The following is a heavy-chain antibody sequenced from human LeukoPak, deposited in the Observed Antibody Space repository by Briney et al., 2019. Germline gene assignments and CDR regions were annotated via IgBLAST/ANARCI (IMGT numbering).Heavy chain of an antibody. CDR2: IYYSGST. Sequence: SETLSLTCTVSGGSISSYYWSWIRQPPGKGLEWIGYIYYSGSTNYNPSLKSRVTISVDTSKNQFSLKLSSVTAADTAMYYCARDDRILTGFDYWGQGTLVTVSS. CDR3: ARDDRILTGFDY. CDR1: GGSISSYY. J-gene: IGHJ4*02. V-gene: IGHV4-59*01. D-gene: IGHD3-9*01.